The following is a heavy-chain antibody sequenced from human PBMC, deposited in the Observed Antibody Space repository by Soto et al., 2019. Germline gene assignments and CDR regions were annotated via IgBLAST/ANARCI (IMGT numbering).Heavy chain of an antibody. V-gene: IGHV1-46*01. CDR2: INPSSGST. CDR3: ARDGARGKSYGYPEQDS. D-gene: IGHD5-18*01. CDR1: GYTFIRYD. Sequence: QVQLVQSGAEVKKPGASVKVSCKASGYTFIRYDMHWVRQAPGQGLEWMGIINPSSGSTRYAQRFEGRVTMTRDTSTSTVYMELSSLRSEDAAVYFCARDGARGKSYGYPEQDSWGQGTLVTVSS. J-gene: IGHJ4*02.